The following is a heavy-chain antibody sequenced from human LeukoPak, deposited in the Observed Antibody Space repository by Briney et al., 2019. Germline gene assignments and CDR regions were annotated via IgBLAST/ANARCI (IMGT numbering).Heavy chain of an antibody. J-gene: IGHJ5*02. V-gene: IGHV3-74*01. CDR3: ARDPRNMGLDP. CDR1: GFTLSDYW. CDR2: INGDGSSS. Sequence: GGSLRLSCAASGFTLSDYWMHWVRQAPGKGLVWVARINGDGSSSTYGDTVKGQFTISRDNAKNTLYLQMNSLRVEDTAVYYCARDPRNMGLDPWGQGTLVTVSS. D-gene: IGHD1-14*01.